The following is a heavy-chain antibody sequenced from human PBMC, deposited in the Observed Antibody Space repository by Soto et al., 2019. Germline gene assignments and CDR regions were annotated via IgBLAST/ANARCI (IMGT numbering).Heavy chain of an antibody. J-gene: IGHJ2*01. CDR3: ARNRKPYWYFDL. V-gene: IGHV1-69*06. CDR1: VGTFSSYA. Sequence: SVKVSCKASVGTFSSYAISWVRQAPGQGLEWMGGIIPIFGTANYAQKFQGRVTITADKSTSTAYMELSSLRSEDTAVYYCARNRKPYWYFDLWGRGTLVTVSS. CDR2: IIPIFGTA.